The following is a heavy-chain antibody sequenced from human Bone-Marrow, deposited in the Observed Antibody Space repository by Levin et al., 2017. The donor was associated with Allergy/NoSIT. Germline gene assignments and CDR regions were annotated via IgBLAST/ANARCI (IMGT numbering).Heavy chain of an antibody. J-gene: IGHJ3*01. D-gene: IGHD2-15*01. CDR1: GFTFSISS. Sequence: GGSLRLSCEASGFTFSISSMNWVRQAPGKGLEWISYISSTGTIIYYADSVKGRVTITRENAKNSVYLQMSSLRVEDTAVYYCANVKEVAAVIDAFDVWGQGILVTVSS. CDR2: ISSTGTII. CDR3: ANVKEVAAVIDAFDV. V-gene: IGHV3-48*01.